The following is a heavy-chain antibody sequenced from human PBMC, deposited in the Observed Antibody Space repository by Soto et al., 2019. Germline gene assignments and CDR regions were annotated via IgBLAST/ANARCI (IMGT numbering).Heavy chain of an antibody. CDR3: ARDTGYSSGWYYY. V-gene: IGHV4-34*01. CDR1: GGSFSGYY. CDR2: INHSGST. J-gene: IGHJ4*02. Sequence: QVQLQQWGAGLLKPSETLSLTCAVYGGSFSGYYWSWIRQPPGKGREWIGEINHSGSTNYNPSLKSRVTISVDTAKNQFSLKLSSVTAADTAVYYCARDTGYSSGWYYYWGQGTLVTVSS. D-gene: IGHD6-19*01.